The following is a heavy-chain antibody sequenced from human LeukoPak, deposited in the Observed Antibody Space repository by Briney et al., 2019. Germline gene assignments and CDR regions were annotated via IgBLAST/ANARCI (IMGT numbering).Heavy chain of an antibody. CDR1: GGTFSSYA. J-gene: IGHJ4*02. V-gene: IGHV1-69*05. CDR3: ARGRGRDYDFWSGYPNFDY. CDR2: IIPIFGTA. D-gene: IGHD3-3*01. Sequence: ASVKVSCKASGGTFSSYAISWVRQAPGQGLEWMGGIIPIFGTANYPQKFQGRVTLTTDESTSTAYMELSSLRSEDTAVYYCARGRGRDYDFWSGYPNFDYWGQGTLVTVSS.